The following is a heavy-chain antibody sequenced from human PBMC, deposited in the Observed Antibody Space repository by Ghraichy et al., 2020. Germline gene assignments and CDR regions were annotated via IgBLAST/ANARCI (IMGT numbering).Heavy chain of an antibody. D-gene: IGHD2-21*02. CDR2: ISNGGSTS. CDR3: AKKSPAYCGADCYLDF. J-gene: IGHJ4*02. V-gene: IGHV3-23*01. CDR1: GFTFSNSA. Sequence: GGLRLSCAASGFTFSNSAMTWVRQAPGKGLEWVSSISNGGSTSDYADSVKGRFTISRDNAKNTLYLQMNSVRAEDTALYYCAKKSPAYCGADCYLDFWGQGTLVTVSA.